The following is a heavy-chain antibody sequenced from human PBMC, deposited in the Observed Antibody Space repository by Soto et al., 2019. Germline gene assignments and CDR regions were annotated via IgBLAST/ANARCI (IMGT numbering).Heavy chain of an antibody. J-gene: IGHJ4*02. CDR2: ISISSSYI. CDR1: GFTFSSYS. D-gene: IGHD6-19*01. Sequence: EVQLVESGGGLAKPGGSLRLSCAASGFTFSSYSMNWVRQAPGKGLEWVSAISISSSYIYYADSVKGRFTISRDNAKNSVYLQMTSLRASGAAVYYCARDVGSRGWAKYSFDYWGQGTLVIVSA. CDR3: ARDVGSRGWAKYSFDY. V-gene: IGHV3-21*01.